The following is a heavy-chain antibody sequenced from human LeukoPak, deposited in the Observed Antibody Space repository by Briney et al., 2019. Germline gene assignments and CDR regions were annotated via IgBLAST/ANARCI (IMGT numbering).Heavy chain of an antibody. CDR2: INHSGST. V-gene: IGHV4-34*01. CDR1: GGSFSGYY. J-gene: IGHJ6*03. CDR3: ARGKQPPPFLYYYYYYMDV. Sequence: SETLSLTCAVYGGSFSGYYWSWIRQPPGKGLEWIGEINHSGSTNHNPSLKSRVTISVDTSKNQFSLKLSSVTAADTAVYYCARGKQPPPFLYYYYYYMDVWGKGTTVTVSS. D-gene: IGHD6-13*01.